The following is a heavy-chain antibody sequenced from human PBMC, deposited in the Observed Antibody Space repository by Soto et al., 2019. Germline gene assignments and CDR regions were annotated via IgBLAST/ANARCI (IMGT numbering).Heavy chain of an antibody. D-gene: IGHD5-18*01. CDR2: IIPIFGTA. CDR3: ARSGYSYGPNCD. V-gene: IGHV1-69*01. Sequence: QAQLVQSGAEVKKPGSSVKVSCKASRDTFSTSGFSWVRQAPGQGIEWMGGIIPIFGTANYAQNFQGRVTTTADESTGTVYMDLSSLRSEDTAVYYCARSGYSYGPNCDWGQGTLVTVSS. CDR1: RDTFSTSG. J-gene: IGHJ4*02.